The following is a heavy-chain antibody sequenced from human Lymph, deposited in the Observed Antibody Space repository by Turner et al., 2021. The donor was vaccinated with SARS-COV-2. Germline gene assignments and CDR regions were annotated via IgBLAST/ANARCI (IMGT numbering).Heavy chain of an antibody. CDR1: GCSISSYY. V-gene: IGHV4-59*08. CDR2: IHYSGST. Sequence: QEQLQESGPGLVRPSETLSLTCTVSGCSISSYYWSWSRQPPGKGLEWIGYIHYSGSTNYNLSLKSRVTISVDTSKNQFSLKLSSVTAADTAVYYCARHGFSGWYGGGMDVWGQGTTVTVSS. D-gene: IGHD6-19*01. CDR3: ARHGFSGWYGGGMDV. J-gene: IGHJ6*02.